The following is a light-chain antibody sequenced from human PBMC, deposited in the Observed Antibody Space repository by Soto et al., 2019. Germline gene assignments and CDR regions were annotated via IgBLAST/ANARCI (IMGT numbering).Light chain of an antibody. V-gene: IGKV3-20*01. CDR2: GAS. J-gene: IGKJ1*01. CDR1: QSVSRNY. Sequence: ALTQSPGTLSSSPGERATLCCRARQSVSRNYLAWYQQKHGQAPRLIIYGASSRATGIPDRFSGSGSGTDFTRTIDRLESEDFAVYFCQQYGDLPWTFGQGTQVDIK. CDR3: QQYGDLPWT.